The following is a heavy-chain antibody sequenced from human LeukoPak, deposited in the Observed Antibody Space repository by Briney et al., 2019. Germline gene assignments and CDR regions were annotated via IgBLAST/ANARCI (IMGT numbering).Heavy chain of an antibody. V-gene: IGHV3-7*03. CDR1: GFTFSTYW. CDR2: LNLDGSDK. Sequence: GGSLRLSCAASGFTFSTYWMSWVRQAPGKGLEWVATLNLDGSDKYYVDSVKGRFTVSRDNAKNSLNLQMSSLRAEDTAVYYCARSPVTIFGVVTTNWFDPWGQGTLVTVSS. D-gene: IGHD3-3*01. J-gene: IGHJ5*02. CDR3: ARSPVTIFGVVTTNWFDP.